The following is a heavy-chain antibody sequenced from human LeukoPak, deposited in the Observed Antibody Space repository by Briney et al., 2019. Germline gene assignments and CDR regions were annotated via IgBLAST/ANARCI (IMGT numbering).Heavy chain of an antibody. CDR3: AKIEVTGYYFPDGMDV. CDR2: ISGSGGST. Sequence: GGSLRLSCAASGFTFSSYAMSWVRQAPGKGLEWVSAISGSGGSTYYADSVKGRFTISRDNSMNTLYLQMNSLRAEDTAVYYCAKIEVTGYYFPDGMDVWGQGTTVSVSS. V-gene: IGHV3-23*01. D-gene: IGHD3-9*01. J-gene: IGHJ6*02. CDR1: GFTFSSYA.